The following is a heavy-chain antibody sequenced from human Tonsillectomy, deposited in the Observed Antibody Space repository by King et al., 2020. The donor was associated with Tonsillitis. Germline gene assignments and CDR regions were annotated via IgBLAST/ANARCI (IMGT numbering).Heavy chain of an antibody. J-gene: IGHJ4*02. V-gene: IGHV3-53*01. CDR3: ARDLMGATAGFDY. CDR1: GFTVSSNY. D-gene: IGHD1-26*01. Sequence: VQLVESGGGLIQPGGSLRLSFAASGFTVSSNYMTWVRQAPGKGLEWVSVIYSGGSTYYAESVKGRFTISRDNSKNTLYLQMNSLRAEDTAVYYCARDLMGATAGFDYWGQGTLVTVSS. CDR2: IYSGGST.